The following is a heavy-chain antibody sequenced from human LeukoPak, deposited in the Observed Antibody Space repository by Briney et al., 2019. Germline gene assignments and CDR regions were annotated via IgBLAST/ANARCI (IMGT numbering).Heavy chain of an antibody. V-gene: IGHV3-74*01. CDR1: GFTFSSYW. CDR3: ARGGVRYCNAMDV. J-gene: IGHJ6*04. CDR2: INSDESST. D-gene: IGHD2-15*01. Sequence: GGSLRLSCAASGFTFSSYWIHWVRHAPGKGLVWVSRINSDESSTSYADSVKGRFTISRDNAKNTLYLQMNSLSAEDTAVYYCARGGVRYCNAMDVWGKGTTVTVSS.